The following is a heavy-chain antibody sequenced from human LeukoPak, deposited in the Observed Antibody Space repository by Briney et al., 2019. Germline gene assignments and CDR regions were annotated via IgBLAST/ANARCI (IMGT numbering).Heavy chain of an antibody. D-gene: IGHD3-16*01. CDR1: GLTFSSYA. CDR2: ISSSSSTI. V-gene: IGHV3-48*02. J-gene: IGHJ3*02. Sequence: PGGSLRLSCAASGLTFSSYAMSWVRQAPGKGLEWVSYISSSSSTIYYADSVKGRFTISRDNAKNSLYLQMNSLRDEDTAVYYCARERDPGITNAFDIWGQGTMVTVSS. CDR3: ARERDPGITNAFDI.